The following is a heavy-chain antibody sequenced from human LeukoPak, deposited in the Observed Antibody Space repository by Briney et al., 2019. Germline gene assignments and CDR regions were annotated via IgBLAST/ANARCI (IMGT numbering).Heavy chain of an antibody. CDR3: ARGLGPPYYYYGMDV. V-gene: IGHV3-30*03. J-gene: IGHJ6*02. CDR1: GFTFSSYS. CDR2: ISYDGSNK. Sequence: GGSLRLSCAASGFTFSSYSMNWVRQAPGKGLEWVAVISYDGSNKYYADSVKGRFTISRDNSKNTLYLQMNSLRAEDTAVYYCARGLGPPYYYYGMDVWGQGTTVTVSS.